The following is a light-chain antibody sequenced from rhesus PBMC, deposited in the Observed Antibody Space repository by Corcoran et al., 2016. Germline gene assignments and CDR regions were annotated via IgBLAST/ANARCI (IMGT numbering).Light chain of an antibody. Sequence: DIQMTQSPSSLSASVGDTVTITCRASQGISSYLNWFQQKPGKAPKLLIYAASSLESGVPSRFSGSGSGTDFTLPISSLQPEEFAVYYCLQHNSYPLTFGGGTKVELK. V-gene: IGKV1-28*03. J-gene: IGKJ4*01. CDR2: AAS. CDR1: QGISSY. CDR3: LQHNSYPLT.